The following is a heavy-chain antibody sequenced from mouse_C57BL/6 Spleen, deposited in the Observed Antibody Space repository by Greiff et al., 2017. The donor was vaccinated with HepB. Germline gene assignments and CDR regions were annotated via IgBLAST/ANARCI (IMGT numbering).Heavy chain of an antibody. CDR1: GFTFSSYA. CDR3: ARDPVFDY. Sequence: EVKLMESGGGLVKPGGSLKLSCAASGFTFSSYAMSWVRQTPEKRLEWVATISDGGSYTYYPDNVKGRFTISRDNAKNNLYLQMSHLKSEDTAMYYCARDPVFDYWGQGTTLTVSS. J-gene: IGHJ2*01. V-gene: IGHV5-4*01. CDR2: ISDGGSYT.